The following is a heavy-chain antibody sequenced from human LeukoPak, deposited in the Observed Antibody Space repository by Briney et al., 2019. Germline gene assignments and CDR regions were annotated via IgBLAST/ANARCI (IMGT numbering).Heavy chain of an antibody. J-gene: IGHJ4*02. CDR3: ARDYSGSYTH. Sequence: ASVKVSCKASGYTFTDYYIHWVRQAPGQGLEWMGLIHPNSGDTYYAQKFRGRVTMTRDTSITTAYMELDRLTSDDTAVYYCARDYSGSYTHWAQGTLVTIS. V-gene: IGHV1-2*06. D-gene: IGHD1-26*01. CDR1: GYTFTDYY. CDR2: IHPNSGDT.